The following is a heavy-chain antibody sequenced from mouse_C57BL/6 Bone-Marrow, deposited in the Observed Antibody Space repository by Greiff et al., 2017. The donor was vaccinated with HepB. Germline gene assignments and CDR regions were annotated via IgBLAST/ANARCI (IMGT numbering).Heavy chain of an antibody. CDR1: GFTFSDFY. CDR3: ARDEEDGSSYD. J-gene: IGHJ2*01. Sequence: EVQVVESGGGLVQSGRSLRLSCATSGFTFSDFYMEWVRQAPGKGLEWIAASRNKANDYTTVYSASVKGRFIVSRDTSQSILYLQMNALRAEDTAIYYCARDEEDGSSYDWGQGTTLTVSS. D-gene: IGHD1-1*01. V-gene: IGHV7-1*01. CDR2: SRNKANDYTT.